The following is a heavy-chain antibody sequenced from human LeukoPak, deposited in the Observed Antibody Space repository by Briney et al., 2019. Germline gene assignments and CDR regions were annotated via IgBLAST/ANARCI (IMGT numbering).Heavy chain of an antibody. CDR2: IYPGDSDT. CDR3: ASSSWYRSACWNYYYGMDV. Sequence: GESLKISCKGSGYCFTSYWIGWVRQMPGKGLEWMGIIYPGDSDTRYSPSFQGQVTISADKSISTAYLQWSSLKANDTGADYCASSSWYRSACWNYYYGMDVWGQGTTVTVSS. J-gene: IGHJ6*02. D-gene: IGHD6-19*01. CDR1: GYCFTSYW. V-gene: IGHV5-51*01.